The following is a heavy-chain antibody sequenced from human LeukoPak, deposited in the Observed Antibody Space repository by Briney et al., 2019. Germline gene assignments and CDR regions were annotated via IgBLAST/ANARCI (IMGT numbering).Heavy chain of an antibody. CDR1: GFTVSSNS. Sequence: GGSLRLSCTVSGFTVSSNSMSWVRQAPGKGLEWVSFIYSSVTHYSDSVKGRFTISRDNSKNTLYLQMNSLRAEDTAVYYCARRAGAYSHPYDYWGQGTQVTVSS. D-gene: IGHD4/OR15-4a*01. CDR3: ARRAGAYSHPYDY. V-gene: IGHV3-53*01. CDR2: IYSSVT. J-gene: IGHJ4*02.